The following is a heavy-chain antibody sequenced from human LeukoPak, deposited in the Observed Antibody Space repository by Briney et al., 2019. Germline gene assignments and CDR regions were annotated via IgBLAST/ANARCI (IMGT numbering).Heavy chain of an antibody. J-gene: IGHJ4*02. CDR1: GFTFSSYA. CDR3: AKDIAYYDILTGSDY. Sequence: GGSLRLSCAASGFTFSSYAMSWVRQAPGKGLEWVSAISGSGGSTYYADSVKGRFTISRDNAKNTLYLQMNSLRAEDTAVYYCAKDIAYYDILTGSDYGGQGTLVTVSS. CDR2: ISGSGGST. V-gene: IGHV3-23*01. D-gene: IGHD3-9*01.